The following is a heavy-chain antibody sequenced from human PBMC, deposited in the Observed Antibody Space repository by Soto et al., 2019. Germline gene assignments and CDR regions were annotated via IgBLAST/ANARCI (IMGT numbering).Heavy chain of an antibody. Sequence: SDTLSLTCTVSGGSISIGGYSWSWIRQSPEKGLEWLGCIYPTGSTYYHPSLKSRVTISIDTSRNQFSLNLTSVTAADTAVYYCDSDPTGNSPRWGSWGQGTTVSVYS. CDR2: IYPTGST. CDR3: DSDPTGNSPRWGS. V-gene: IGHV4-30-2*06. D-gene: IGHD3-10*01. CDR1: GGSISIGGYS. J-gene: IGHJ6*02.